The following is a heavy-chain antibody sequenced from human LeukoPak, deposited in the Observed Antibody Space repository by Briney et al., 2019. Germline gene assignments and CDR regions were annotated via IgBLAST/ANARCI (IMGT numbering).Heavy chain of an antibody. Sequence: GGSLRLSCAASGFTVSSNYMSWVRQAPGKGLEWVSVIYSGGSTCYADSVKGRFTISRDNSKNTLYLQMNSLRAEDTAVYYCAKDLGYSSSWYYFDYWGQGTLVTVSS. D-gene: IGHD6-13*01. V-gene: IGHV3-53*01. J-gene: IGHJ4*02. CDR2: IYSGGST. CDR3: AKDLGYSSSWYYFDY. CDR1: GFTVSSNY.